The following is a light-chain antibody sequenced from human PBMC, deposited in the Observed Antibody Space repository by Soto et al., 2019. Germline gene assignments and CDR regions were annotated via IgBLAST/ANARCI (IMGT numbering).Light chain of an antibody. CDR3: QLYGSSPLT. CDR2: GAS. J-gene: IGKJ3*01. Sequence: EKMLKNSPGTLSLSPVERASLSFRTSQSVSRSYLAWSQQKPGQAPRLLICGASNRATGIPDRFSGSGSGTHFTLTISRLEPEDFAVYYCQLYGSSPLTLGPGTKVDIK. CDR1: QSVSRSY. V-gene: IGKV3-20*01.